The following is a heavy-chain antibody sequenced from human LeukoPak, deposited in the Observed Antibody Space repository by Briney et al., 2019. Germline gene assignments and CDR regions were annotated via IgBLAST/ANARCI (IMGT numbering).Heavy chain of an antibody. CDR1: GFTFSSYA. CDR2: ISGSGGST. Sequence: GGSLRLSCAASGFTFSSYAMSWVRQAPEKGREWVSAISGSGGSTYYADSVKGRFTISRDNSKNTLYLQMNSLRAEDTAVYYCAKDGMATISYYFDYWGQGTLVTVSS. CDR3: AKDGMATISYYFDY. D-gene: IGHD5-24*01. V-gene: IGHV3-23*01. J-gene: IGHJ4*02.